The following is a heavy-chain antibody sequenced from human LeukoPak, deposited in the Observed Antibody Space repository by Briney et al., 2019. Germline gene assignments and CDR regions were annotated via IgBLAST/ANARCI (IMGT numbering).Heavy chain of an antibody. V-gene: IGHV4-61*02. CDR3: ARALLRDDAFDI. J-gene: IGHJ3*02. CDR2: IYTSGST. D-gene: IGHD1-26*01. CDR1: GGSISSGSYY. Sequence: PSQTLSLTCTVSGGSISSGSYYWSWIRQPAGKGLEWIGRIYTSGSTNYNPSLKSRVTISVDTSKNQFSLKLSSVTAADTAVYYCARALLRDDAFDIWGQGTMVTVSS.